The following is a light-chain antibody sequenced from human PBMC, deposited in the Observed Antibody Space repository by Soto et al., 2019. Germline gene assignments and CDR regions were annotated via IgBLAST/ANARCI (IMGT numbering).Light chain of an antibody. J-gene: IGKJ3*01. Sequence: EIVLTQSPGTLSLSPGERATLSCRASQSVSSNYLAWYQQKPGQAHRLLIYGASSRATCIPDRFIGSGSGTDFALTISRLEPEDFAVYYCQQYGSSPTGTFGPGTKVDIK. CDR2: GAS. CDR3: QQYGSSPTGT. V-gene: IGKV3-20*01. CDR1: QSVSSNY.